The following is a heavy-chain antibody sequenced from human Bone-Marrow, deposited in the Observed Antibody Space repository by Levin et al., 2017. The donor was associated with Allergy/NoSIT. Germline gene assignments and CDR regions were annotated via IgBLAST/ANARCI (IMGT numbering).Heavy chain of an antibody. CDR1: GYTFTSYD. V-gene: IGHV1-8*01. Sequence: ASVKVSCKPSGYTFTSYDINWVRQAPGQGLEWMGWMNPNSGNTGYAQKFQGRVTMTRDTSISTAYMELSSLRSEDTAVYYCARGLVPSAAPHGYWGQGTLVTVSS. CDR3: ARGLVPSAAPHGY. D-gene: IGHD2-2*01. CDR2: MNPNSGNT. J-gene: IGHJ4*02.